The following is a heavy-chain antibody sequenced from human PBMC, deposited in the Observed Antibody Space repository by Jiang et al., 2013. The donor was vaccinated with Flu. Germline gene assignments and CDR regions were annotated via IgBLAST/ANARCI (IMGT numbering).Heavy chain of an antibody. CDR3: ARGAFDV. Sequence: QLLESGGGVVQPGRSLRLSCAASGLTFSTSTIHWVRQAPGKGLEWVAGIGYDGSFKWYADSVKGRFTISRDNSKNTLYLQMDSLRAEDTALYYCARGAFDVWGQGTLVTVSS. CDR1: GLTFSTST. J-gene: IGHJ3*01. V-gene: IGHV3-30-3*01. CDR2: IGYDGSFK.